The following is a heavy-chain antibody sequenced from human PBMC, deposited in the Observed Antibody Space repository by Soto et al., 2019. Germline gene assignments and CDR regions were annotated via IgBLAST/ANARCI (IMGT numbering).Heavy chain of an antibody. D-gene: IGHD5-18*01. Sequence: SLRLSCAASGFTFRSYGMHWVRQAPGKGLEWVAVISYDGSNKYYADSVKGRFTISRDNSKNTLYLQMNSLRAEDPAVYYCAKGYRDFDYWGQGTLVTVSS. CDR1: GFTFRSYG. J-gene: IGHJ4*02. CDR3: AKGYRDFDY. V-gene: IGHV3-30*18. CDR2: ISYDGSNK.